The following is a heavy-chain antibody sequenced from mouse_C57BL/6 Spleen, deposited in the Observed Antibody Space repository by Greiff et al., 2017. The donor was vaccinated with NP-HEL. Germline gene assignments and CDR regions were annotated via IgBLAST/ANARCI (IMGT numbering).Heavy chain of an antibody. V-gene: IGHV3-6*01. Sequence: EVKVEESGPGLVKPSQSLSLTCSVTGYSITSGYYWNWIRQFPGNKLEWMGYISYDGSNNYNPSLKNRISITRDTSKNQFFLKLNSVTTEDTATYYCARRGAYYSNYVYYFDYWGQGTTLTVSS. CDR3: ARRGAYYSNYVYYFDY. J-gene: IGHJ2*01. CDR2: ISYDGSN. D-gene: IGHD2-5*01. CDR1: GYSITSGYY.